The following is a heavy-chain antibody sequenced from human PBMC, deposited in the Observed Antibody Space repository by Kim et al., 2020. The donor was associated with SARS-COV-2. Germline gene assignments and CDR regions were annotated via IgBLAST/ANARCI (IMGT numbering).Heavy chain of an antibody. Sequence: GGSLRLSCAASGFTFSSYAMHWVRQAPGKGLEWVAVISYDGSNKYYADSVKGRFTISRDNSKNTLYLQMNSLRAEDTAVYYCARGSLRYFDWFDYWGQGT. V-gene: IGHV3-30*04. CDR2: ISYDGSNK. CDR1: GFTFSSYA. CDR3: ARGSLRYFDWFDY. D-gene: IGHD3-9*01. J-gene: IGHJ5*01.